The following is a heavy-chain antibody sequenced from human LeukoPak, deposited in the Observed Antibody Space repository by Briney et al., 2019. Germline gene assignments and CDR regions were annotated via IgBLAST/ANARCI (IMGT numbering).Heavy chain of an antibody. J-gene: IGHJ6*02. CDR1: GFTFSSYD. CDR2: ISYVGSNK. D-gene: IGHD2-15*01. V-gene: IGHV3-30*18. Sequence: GGALRLSCADSGFTFSSYDMHWVRQAPGKGVERVAVISYVGSNKKYADSVKGRLTISRDNSKNTLYLQMNSLRAEDTAVYFAKDRIKDTGFYYCMDLWGQGTTVSVSS. CDR3: AKDRIKDTGFYYCMDL.